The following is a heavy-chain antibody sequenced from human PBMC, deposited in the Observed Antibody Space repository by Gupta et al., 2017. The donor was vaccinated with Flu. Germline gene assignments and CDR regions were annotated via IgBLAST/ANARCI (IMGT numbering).Heavy chain of an antibody. D-gene: IGHD6-13*01. V-gene: IGHV3-66*02. CDR3: ARDRSSPGGWDRFYHGTDV. CDR1: GFTVNSNY. J-gene: IGHJ6*02. CDR2: IYSGGGT. Sequence: EVQLAESGVGLVQPGGSLRLSCVASGFTVNSNYMSWVRQAPGKGLEWVSGIYSGGGTYYADSVEGRFTISRDNSQNTLYLQMNSLKPEDTAVYYCARDRSSPGGWDRFYHGTDVWGQGTTVTVSS.